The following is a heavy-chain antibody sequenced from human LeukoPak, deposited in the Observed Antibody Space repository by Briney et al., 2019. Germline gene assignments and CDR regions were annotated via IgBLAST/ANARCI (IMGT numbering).Heavy chain of an antibody. CDR1: GGSISSSSYY. CDR3: ARDLYVSGNYFDY. Sequence: SETLSLTCTVSGGSISSSSYYWGWIRQPPGKGLEWIGSIYYSGSTYYNPSLKSRVTISVDTSKNQFSLKLSSVTAADTAVYYCARDLYVSGNYFDYWGQGTLVTVSS. CDR2: IYYSGST. J-gene: IGHJ4*02. V-gene: IGHV4-39*07. D-gene: IGHD3-10*01.